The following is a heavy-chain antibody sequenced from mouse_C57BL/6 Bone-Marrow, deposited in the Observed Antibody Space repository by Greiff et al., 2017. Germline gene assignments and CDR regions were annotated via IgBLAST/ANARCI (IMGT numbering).Heavy chain of an antibody. V-gene: IGHV5-6*01. D-gene: IGHD1-1*01. CDR1: GFTFSRYG. CDR3: ARQGMTTVVAHAWFAY. J-gene: IGHJ3*01. Sequence: EVKVVESGGDLVKPGGSLKLSCAASGFTFSRYGMSWVRQTPDKRLEWVATISSGGSYTYYPDSVKGRFTISRDNAKNTLSLHMSSRKSEETAMYYCARQGMTTVVAHAWFAYWGQGTLVTVSA. CDR2: ISSGGSYT.